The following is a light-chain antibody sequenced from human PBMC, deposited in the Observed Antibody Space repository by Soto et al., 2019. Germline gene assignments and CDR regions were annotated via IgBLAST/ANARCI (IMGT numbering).Light chain of an antibody. V-gene: IGKV3-20*01. CDR1: QSVSSTY. J-gene: IGKJ5*01. CDR2: GAS. Sequence: EIVLTQSPGTLYLSPGERATLSCRASQSVSSTYLAWYQQKPGQAPRLLIYGASSRATGIPDRFSGSGSGTDFTITISRLEPEDFSVYYCQHYGSPPPITFGQGTRLEIK. CDR3: QHYGSPPPIT.